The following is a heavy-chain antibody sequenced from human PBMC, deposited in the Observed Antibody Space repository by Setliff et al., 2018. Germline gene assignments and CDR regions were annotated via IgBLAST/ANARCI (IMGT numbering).Heavy chain of an antibody. Sequence: ASVKVSCKASGYMFKSYGITWMRQAPGQGPEWMGWISPYNDDTNSAEKFQDRITITTDTSTSTSYMELRSLRSDDTAVYYCARSFNRGFYHQRDAYDIWGQGTLVTVSS. V-gene: IGHV1-18*01. CDR1: GYMFKSYG. J-gene: IGHJ3*02. CDR3: ARSFNRGFYHQRDAYDI. CDR2: ISPYNDDT. D-gene: IGHD2-2*01.